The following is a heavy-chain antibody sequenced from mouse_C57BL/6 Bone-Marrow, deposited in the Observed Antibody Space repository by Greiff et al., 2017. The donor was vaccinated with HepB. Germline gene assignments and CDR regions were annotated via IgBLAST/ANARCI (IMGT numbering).Heavy chain of an antibody. Sequence: EVQGVESGGGLVQPGGSLKLSCAASGFTFSDYYMYWVRQTPEKRLEWVAYISNGGGSTYYPDTVKGRFTISRDNAKNTLYLQMSRLKSEDTAMYYCAKGTFAYWGQGTLVTVSA. CDR3: AKGTFAY. D-gene: IGHD2-14*01. CDR1: GFTFSDYY. V-gene: IGHV5-12*01. CDR2: ISNGGGST. J-gene: IGHJ3*01.